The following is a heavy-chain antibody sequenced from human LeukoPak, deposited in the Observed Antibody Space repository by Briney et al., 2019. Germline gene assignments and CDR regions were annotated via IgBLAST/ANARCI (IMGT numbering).Heavy chain of an antibody. D-gene: IGHD3-10*01. J-gene: IGHJ5*02. CDR3: ARAGTTMVRGVIIRKGNWFDP. V-gene: IGHV3-21*01. CDR2: ISSSSSYI. Sequence: GGSLRLSCAASGFTFSSYSTNWVRQAPGKGLEWVSSISSSSSYIYYADSVKGRFTISRDNAKNSLYLQMNSLRAEDTAVYYCARAGTTMVRGVIIRKGNWFDPWGQGTLVTVSS. CDR1: GFTFSSYS.